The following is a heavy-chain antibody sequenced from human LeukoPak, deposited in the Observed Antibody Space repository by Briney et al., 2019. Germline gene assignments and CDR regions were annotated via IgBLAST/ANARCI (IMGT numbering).Heavy chain of an antibody. J-gene: IGHJ4*02. Sequence: ASVKVSCKASGYTFTSYGISWVRQAPGQGLEWMGWINLNSGGTNYAQKFQGRVSMTRDTSITTAYMELSRLRSDDTAVYYCAELPRGHWGQGTLVTVSS. CDR3: AELPRGH. D-gene: IGHD3-10*01. CDR2: INLNSGGT. CDR1: GYTFTSYG. V-gene: IGHV1-2*02.